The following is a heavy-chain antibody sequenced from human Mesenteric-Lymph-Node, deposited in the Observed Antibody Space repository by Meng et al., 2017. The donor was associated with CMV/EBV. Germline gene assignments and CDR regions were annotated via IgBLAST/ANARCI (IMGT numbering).Heavy chain of an antibody. CDR2: VHHSGTT. J-gene: IGHJ4*02. CDR1: GDSLSNSTYY. CDR3: ARRGNYDSDYSEY. V-gene: IGHV4-39*01. Sequence: QLQLQEEGPGLGKPLESLSLSCIVSGDSLSNSTYYWTWIRQPPGKGLEWIGSVHHSGTTYYNPSLKGRLTISVDTSANLFSLRLTTVTAADTATYYCARRGNYDSDYSEYWGQGTLVTVSS. D-gene: IGHD3-22*01.